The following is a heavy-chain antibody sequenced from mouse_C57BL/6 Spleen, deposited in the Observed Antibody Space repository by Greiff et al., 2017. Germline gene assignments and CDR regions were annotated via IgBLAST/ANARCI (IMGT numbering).Heavy chain of an antibody. J-gene: IGHJ1*03. CDR1: GFTFSSYT. V-gene: IGHV5-9*01. Sequence: EVQGVESGGGLVKPGGSLKLSCAASGFTFSSYTMSWVRQTPEKRLEWVATISGGGGNTYYPDSVKGRFTISRDNAKNTLYLQMSSLRSEDTALYYCARQGAYYSNYGYFDVWGTGTTVTVSS. CDR2: ISGGGGNT. CDR3: ARQGAYYSNYGYFDV. D-gene: IGHD2-5*01.